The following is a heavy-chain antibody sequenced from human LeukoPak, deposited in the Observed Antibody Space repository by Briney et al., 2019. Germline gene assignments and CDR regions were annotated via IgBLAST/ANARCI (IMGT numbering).Heavy chain of an antibody. V-gene: IGHV3-21*01. CDR2: ISGSSTFI. Sequence: GGSLRLSCAASEFTFSRYTMDWVRQAPGKGLEWVSSISGSSTFIYYSDSVRGRFTISRDNAENSLYLQMSSLRVEDTAVYYCARANDYIDYWGQGVLVAVSS. CDR1: EFTFSRYT. J-gene: IGHJ4*02. CDR3: ARANDYIDY.